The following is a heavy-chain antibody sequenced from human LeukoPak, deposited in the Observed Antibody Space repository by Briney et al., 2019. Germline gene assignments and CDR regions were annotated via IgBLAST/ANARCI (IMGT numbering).Heavy chain of an antibody. CDR3: ARDRSSTWYYGDY. CDR2: MSHSGST. D-gene: IGHD6-13*01. V-gene: IGHV4-30-2*01. J-gene: IGHJ4*02. CDR1: GASVSSGGYF. Sequence: EPSQTLSLTCTVSGASVSSGGYFWSWIRQPPGKGLEWIGYMSHSGSTNFNPSLKNRVTISLDRSKNQFSLILSSVTAADTAVYYCARDRSSTWYYGDYWGQGTLVTVSS.